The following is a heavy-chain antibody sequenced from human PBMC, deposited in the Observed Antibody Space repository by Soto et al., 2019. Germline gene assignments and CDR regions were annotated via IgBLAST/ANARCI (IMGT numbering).Heavy chain of an antibody. D-gene: IGHD2-15*01. Sequence: SETLSLTCAVSGGSISSGGYSWSWIRQPPGKGLEWIGYIYHSGSTYHNPSLKSRVTISVDRPKNQFSLKLSSVTAADTAVYYCARGHVVAAHYRGQGSSVIVSS. CDR1: GGSISSGGYS. CDR2: IYHSGST. J-gene: IGHJ4*02. CDR3: ARGHVVAAHY. V-gene: IGHV4-30-2*01.